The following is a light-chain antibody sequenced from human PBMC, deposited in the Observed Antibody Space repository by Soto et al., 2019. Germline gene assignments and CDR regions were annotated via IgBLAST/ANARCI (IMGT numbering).Light chain of an antibody. V-gene: IGKV3-15*01. CDR2: GVS. CDR3: QQYDNWPPT. CDR1: QSVSSF. Sequence: EIVLTQSPATLSLSPGERATLSCRASQSVSSFLAWYQQKPGQAPRLLIFGVSNRAAGIPARFSGSGSGTEFTLTINSLQSEDFVVYYCQQYDNWPPTFGQGTRLEIK. J-gene: IGKJ5*01.